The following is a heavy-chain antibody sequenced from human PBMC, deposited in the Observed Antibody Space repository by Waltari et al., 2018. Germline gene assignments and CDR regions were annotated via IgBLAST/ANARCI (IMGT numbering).Heavy chain of an antibody. V-gene: IGHV4-59*01. Sequence: QVQVQESGPGLVKPSESLSLTCTVSGGSINNYFCSWIRQPPGRARECVAYIYHSGNTNCNPSLNSRVTISEDTSENQFSLKLNSVTAADTAVYYCARVCGTYGNSFDLWGEGIMVTVSS. CDR3: ARVCGTYGNSFDL. J-gene: IGHJ3*01. CDR2: IYHSGNT. CDR1: GGSINNYF. D-gene: IGHD1-26*01.